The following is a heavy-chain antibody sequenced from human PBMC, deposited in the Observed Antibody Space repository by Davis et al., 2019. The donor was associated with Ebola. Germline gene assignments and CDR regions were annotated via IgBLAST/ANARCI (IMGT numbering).Heavy chain of an antibody. V-gene: IGHV3-11*04. J-gene: IGHJ5*02. D-gene: IGHD1-26*01. CDR2: IGPSGNSF. Sequence: GESLKISCEVSGFTFSDYYMSWIRQAPGKGLEWIAYIGPSGNSFYCADSVKGRFTISRDNAKNSLYLQMNSLRAEDTAVYYCARSWEGFTWGQGTQVIVSS. CDR3: ARSWEGFT. CDR1: GFTFSDYY.